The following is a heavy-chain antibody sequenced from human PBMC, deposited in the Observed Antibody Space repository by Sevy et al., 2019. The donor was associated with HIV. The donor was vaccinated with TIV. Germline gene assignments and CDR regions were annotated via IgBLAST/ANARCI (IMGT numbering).Heavy chain of an antibody. Sequence: GGSLRLSCSASEFTFSSYAMSWVRQAPGKGLEWISSISGRGRFTYYADFVEGRFIISRDNSKNTLSVQMNSLIAEDTAVYYCAKGFCSGATRPRDYYYYGMDVWGQGTTVTVSS. J-gene: IGHJ6*02. CDR3: AKGFCSGATRPRDYYYYGMDV. D-gene: IGHD2-15*01. V-gene: IGHV3-23*01. CDR2: ISGRGRFT. CDR1: EFTFSSYA.